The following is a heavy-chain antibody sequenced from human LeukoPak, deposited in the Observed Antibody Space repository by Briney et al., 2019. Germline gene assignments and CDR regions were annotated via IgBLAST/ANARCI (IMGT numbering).Heavy chain of an antibody. CDR3: AKDSLPGVWSGYLDY. J-gene: IGHJ4*02. CDR1: GFTFSSYG. Sequence: RRSLRLSCAASGFTFSSYGMHWVRQAPGKGLEWVAVISYDGSNKYYADSVKGRFTISRDNSKNTLYLQMNSLRAEDTAVYYCAKDSLPGVWSGYLDYWGQGTLVTVSS. CDR2: ISYDGSNK. D-gene: IGHD3-3*01. V-gene: IGHV3-30*18.